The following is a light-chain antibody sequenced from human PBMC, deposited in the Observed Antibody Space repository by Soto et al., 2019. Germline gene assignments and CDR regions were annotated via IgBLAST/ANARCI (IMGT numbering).Light chain of an antibody. J-gene: IGLJ1*01. V-gene: IGLV2-8*01. Sequence: QSALTQPPSASGSPGQSVTMSCTGTSSDVGAYNYASWYQQHPGKAPKLMIYEVSKRPSGVPDRFSASKAGNTASLTVSGLQADYEADYYCSSYAGRNNLYVFGTGTKLTVL. CDR3: SSYAGRNNLYV. CDR1: SSDVGAYNY. CDR2: EVS.